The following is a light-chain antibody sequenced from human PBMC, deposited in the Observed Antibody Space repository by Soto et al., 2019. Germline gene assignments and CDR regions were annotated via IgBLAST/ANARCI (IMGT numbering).Light chain of an antibody. J-gene: IGLJ1*01. Sequence: QSALTQPRSVSGSPGQSVTISCTGTSGDVGAYNYISWYQQHPGKAPKFLIYDVNKRPSGVPDRFFGSKSGNTASLTISGLQPEDEADYYCCSYADTYPYLFGPGTKLTVL. V-gene: IGLV2-11*01. CDR2: DVN. CDR1: SGDVGAYNY. CDR3: CSYADTYPYL.